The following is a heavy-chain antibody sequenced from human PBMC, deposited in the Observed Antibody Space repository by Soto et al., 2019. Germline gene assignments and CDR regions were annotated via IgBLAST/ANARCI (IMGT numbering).Heavy chain of an antibody. CDR3: ARGLWFGESRGWFDP. Sequence: QVQLVQSGAEVKKPGSSVKVSCKASGGTFSSYAISWVRQAPGQGLEWMGGIIPIFGTANYAQKCQGRVTITADKSTSEAYMEMICLRSEDTAVYYCARGLWFGESRGWFDPWGQGTLVTVSS. CDR2: IIPIFGTA. D-gene: IGHD3-10*01. V-gene: IGHV1-69*06. CDR1: GGTFSSYA. J-gene: IGHJ5*02.